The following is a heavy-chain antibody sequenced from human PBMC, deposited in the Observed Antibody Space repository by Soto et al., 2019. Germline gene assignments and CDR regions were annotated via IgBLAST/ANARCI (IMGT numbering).Heavy chain of an antibody. CDR2: ISGVRSST. CDR3: ATLIPPEAP. Sequence: GGSLRLSCAASGLTFSKYWVHWVRQAPGKGPVWVARISGVRSSTDYADSVKGRFTVSRDNAKNTVYLQMSSLRAEDTAVYYCATLIPPEAPWGQGTLVTVSS. J-gene: IGHJ5*02. CDR1: GLTFSKYW. V-gene: IGHV3-74*01. D-gene: IGHD2-2*02.